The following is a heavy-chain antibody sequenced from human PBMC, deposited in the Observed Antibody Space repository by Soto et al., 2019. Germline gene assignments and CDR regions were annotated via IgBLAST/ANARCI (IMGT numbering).Heavy chain of an antibody. CDR3: AKDGGSSTYYYHYGMDV. D-gene: IGHD6-6*01. CDR2: ISYDGSNK. Sequence: GGSLRLSCAASGFTFSSYGMHWVRQAPGKGLEWVAVISYDGSNKYYADSVKGRFTISRDNSKNTLYLQMNSLRAEDTAVYYCAKDGGSSTYYYHYGMDVWGQGTTVTVSS. J-gene: IGHJ6*02. V-gene: IGHV3-30*18. CDR1: GFTFSSYG.